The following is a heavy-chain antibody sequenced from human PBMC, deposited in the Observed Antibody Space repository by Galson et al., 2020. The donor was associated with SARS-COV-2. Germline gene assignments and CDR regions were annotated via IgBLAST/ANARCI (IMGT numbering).Heavy chain of an antibody. Sequence: SETLSLTCAVSGTSISSGSYSWNWIRQPPGKGLEWIGYISHSGGTYYNPSLKSRVTISGDRSKNQFSMRLSSVTAADTAVYYCARLHYGEYAPEAFDIWGPGTRVTVAS. J-gene: IGHJ3*02. CDR3: ARLHYGEYAPEAFDI. CDR1: GTSISSGSYS. CDR2: ISHSGGT. V-gene: IGHV4-30-2*01. D-gene: IGHD4-17*01.